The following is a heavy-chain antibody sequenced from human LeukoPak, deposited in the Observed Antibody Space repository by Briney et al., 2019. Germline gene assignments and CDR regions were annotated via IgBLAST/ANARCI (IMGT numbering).Heavy chain of an antibody. D-gene: IGHD4-11*01. Sequence: KPSETLSLTCSVSGGSFSSTTHYWAWIRQPPGKGLEWIGSFHYSGNTYYNTSLKSRVTISADTSKNQFSLKVTSVTAADTAVYYCAREKVTTAGNWFDPWGQGTLVTVSS. CDR1: GGSFSSTTHY. J-gene: IGHJ5*02. V-gene: IGHV4-39*02. CDR3: AREKVTTAGNWFDP. CDR2: FHYSGNT.